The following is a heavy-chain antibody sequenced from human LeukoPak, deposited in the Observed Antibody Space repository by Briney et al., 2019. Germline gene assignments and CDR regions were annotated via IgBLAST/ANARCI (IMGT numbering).Heavy chain of an antibody. CDR1: GYSFPSYW. CDR2: IYPGDSDT. D-gene: IGHD2-15*01. Sequence: GESLKSSCRGSGYSFPSYWIGWVRQMPGRGLEWMGIIYPGDSDTKYSPSFQGQVTISADRSISTTYLQWSSLKASDTAMYYCARQVAAAARSFDYWGQGTLVTVSS. J-gene: IGHJ4*02. V-gene: IGHV5-51*01. CDR3: ARQVAAAARSFDY.